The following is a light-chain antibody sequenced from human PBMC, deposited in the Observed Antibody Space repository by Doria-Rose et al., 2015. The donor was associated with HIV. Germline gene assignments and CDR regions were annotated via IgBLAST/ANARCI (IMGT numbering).Light chain of an antibody. CDR1: QSFSSPY. J-gene: IGKJ1*01. Sequence: EIALTQSPGTLSLSPGERATLSCRASQSFSSPYLAWYQQKPGQAPSLLIYDGSTRATGIPDRFSASGSGTDFTLTINRLEPEDFALYYCHQYGTSWTFGQGTKVEI. V-gene: IGKV3-20*01. CDR3: HQYGTSWT. CDR2: DGS.